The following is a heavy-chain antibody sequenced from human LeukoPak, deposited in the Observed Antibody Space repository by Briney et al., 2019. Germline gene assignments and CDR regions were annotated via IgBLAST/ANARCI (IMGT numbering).Heavy chain of an antibody. CDR2: ISWNSGSI. J-gene: IGHJ3*02. CDR3: AKGRHYYDSSGYYVLDAFDI. V-gene: IGHV3-9*03. CDR1: GFTFDDYA. Sequence: PGGSLRLSCAASGFTFDDYAMHWVRQAPGKGLEWVSGISWNSGSIGYADSVKGRFTISRDNAKNSLYLQMNSLRAEDMALYYCAKGRHYYDSSGYYVLDAFDIWGQGTMVTVSS. D-gene: IGHD3-22*01.